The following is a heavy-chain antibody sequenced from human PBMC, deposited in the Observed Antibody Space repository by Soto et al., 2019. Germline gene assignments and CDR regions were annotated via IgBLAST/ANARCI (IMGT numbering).Heavy chain of an antibody. CDR2: IYTSGST. CDR1: GGSISSYY. CDR3: AKWSGYGLDV. D-gene: IGHD3-3*01. J-gene: IGHJ6*02. Sequence: LSLTCTVSGGSISSYYWSWIRQPAGKGLEWIGRIYTSGSTNYNPSLKSRVTMSVDTSKNLVSLRMSSVTAADTAVYYCAKWSGYGLDVWGQGTTVTVSS. V-gene: IGHV4-4*07.